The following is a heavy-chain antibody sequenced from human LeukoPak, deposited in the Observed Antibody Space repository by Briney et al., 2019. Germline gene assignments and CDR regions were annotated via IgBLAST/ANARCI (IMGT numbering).Heavy chain of an antibody. CDR1: GGSISSFY. CDR2: IYTSGST. CDR3: ARLSPLRDY. Sequence: SETLSLTSTVSGGSISSFYWSWIPQPAGQGLEWSGRIYTSGSTNSHPSLKSRVTMSVDTSKNQFSLKLSSVTAADTAVYYCARLSPLRDYWGQGALVTVSS. D-gene: IGHD2-15*01. J-gene: IGHJ4*02. V-gene: IGHV4-4*07.